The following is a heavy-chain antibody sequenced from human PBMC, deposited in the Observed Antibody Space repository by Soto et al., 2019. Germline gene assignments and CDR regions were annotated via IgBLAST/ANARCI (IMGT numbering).Heavy chain of an antibody. D-gene: IGHD3-3*01. Sequence: QLHLVQSGAVVKKPGASVTVSCSASGYPVTAYYMHWVRQAPGRGLEWMGGINPATGAAKYTQTFEGRVTMTRDTSTSTVFMELSGRTSEDTAVFYGARGGGVGVAGSAAFDMWGQGTVVTVSS. CDR2: INPATGAA. V-gene: IGHV1-2*02. CDR1: GYPVTAYY. J-gene: IGHJ3*02. CDR3: ARGGGVGVAGSAAFDM.